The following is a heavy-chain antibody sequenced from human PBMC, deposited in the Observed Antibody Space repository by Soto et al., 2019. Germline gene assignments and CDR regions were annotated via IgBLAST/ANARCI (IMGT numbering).Heavy chain of an antibody. Sequence: EVQLLESGGGLVQHGGSLRLSCAASGFTFSSYAMSWVRQAPGKGLEWVSTISGSGGSTYYADSVKGRFTISRDNSKNTLYLQMNSLRAEDTDVYYCAKDRDSSGWYLVFDYWGQGTLVTVSS. V-gene: IGHV3-23*01. D-gene: IGHD6-19*01. CDR1: GFTFSSYA. CDR2: ISGSGGST. CDR3: AKDRDSSGWYLVFDY. J-gene: IGHJ4*02.